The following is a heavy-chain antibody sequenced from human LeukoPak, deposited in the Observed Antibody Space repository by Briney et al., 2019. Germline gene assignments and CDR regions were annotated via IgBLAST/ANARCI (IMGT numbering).Heavy chain of an antibody. CDR1: RFSFSAYP. J-gene: IGHJ3*02. D-gene: IGHD2/OR15-2a*01. CDR3: ARDRESWIVLWPKPEVGYAFDI. Sequence: PGGSLRLSCAASRFSFSAYPMGWVRRAPGRGLEWVSGISAGGDLTFHADPVKGRFTISRDNSKNTLYLQMNSLRADDTATYYCARDRESWIVLWPKPEVGYAFDIWGQGTKVTVSS. CDR2: ISAGGDLT. V-gene: IGHV3-23*01.